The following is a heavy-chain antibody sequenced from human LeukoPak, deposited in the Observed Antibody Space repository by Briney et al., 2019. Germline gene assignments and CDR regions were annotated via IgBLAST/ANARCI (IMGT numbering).Heavy chain of an antibody. CDR3: ALTNYTRSYWYFDL. CDR2: IIPIFGTA. Sequence: SVKVSCKASGGTFSSYAISWVRPTPGQGLEWMGGIIPIFGTANYAQKFKGRVTMTRDTSTSTVYMELSSLRSEDTAVYYCALTNYTRSYWYFDLWGRGTLVTVSS. J-gene: IGHJ2*01. V-gene: IGHV1-69*05. D-gene: IGHD2-2*02. CDR1: GGTFSSYA.